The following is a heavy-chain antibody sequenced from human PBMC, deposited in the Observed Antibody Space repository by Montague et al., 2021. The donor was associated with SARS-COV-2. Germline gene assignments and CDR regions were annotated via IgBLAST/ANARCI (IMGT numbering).Heavy chain of an antibody. V-gene: IGHV4-4*02. CDR2: IYHIGAF. J-gene: IGHJ4*02. D-gene: IGHD1-26*01. Sequence: SETLSLTCAVSGASINSYENWWSWVRQPPGKGLEWIGEIYHIGAFNYNSSLTSRVTISIDTSRNQLSLRLSSVTAADTAVYYCARTRGGATRYFDYWGQGTLGTVSS. CDR3: ARTRGGATRYFDY. CDR1: GASINSYENW.